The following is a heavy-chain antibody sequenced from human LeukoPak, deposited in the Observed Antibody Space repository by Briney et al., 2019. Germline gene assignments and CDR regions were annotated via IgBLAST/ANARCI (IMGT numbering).Heavy chain of an antibody. D-gene: IGHD3-22*01. Sequence: SETLSLTCTVSGGSISSYYWSWIRQPPGKGLEWIGYIYHSGSTNYNPSLKSRVTISVDTSKNQFSLKLSSVTAADTAVYYCARDGTHYYDSSGPPLAFDIWGQGTMVTVSS. V-gene: IGHV4-59*01. CDR2: IYHSGST. CDR3: ARDGTHYYDSSGPPLAFDI. J-gene: IGHJ3*02. CDR1: GGSISSYY.